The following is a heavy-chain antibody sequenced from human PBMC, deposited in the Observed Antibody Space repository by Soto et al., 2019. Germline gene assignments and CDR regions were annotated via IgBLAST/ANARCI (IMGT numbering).Heavy chain of an antibody. CDR3: LRDRGWFVDTAMVPHYYYYMDV. D-gene: IGHD5-18*01. CDR1: GGTFSSYT. Sequence: SVKVSCKASGGTFSSYTISWVRQAPGQGLEWMGRIIPILGIANYAQKIQGRVTITADKSTSTAYMELSSLRSEDTAVYYCLRDRGWFVDTAMVPHYYYYMDVWGKGTTVTVSS. CDR2: IIPILGIA. V-gene: IGHV1-69*04. J-gene: IGHJ6*03.